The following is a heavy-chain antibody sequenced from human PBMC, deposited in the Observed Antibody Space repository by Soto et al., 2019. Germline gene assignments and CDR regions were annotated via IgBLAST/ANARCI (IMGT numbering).Heavy chain of an antibody. Sequence: ASVKVSCKASGYTFTSYYMHCVRQAPGQGLEWMGIINPSGGSTSYAQKFQGRVTMTRDTSTSTVYMELSSLRSEDTAVYYCARDGYYDSSGYYFRMGAYDAFDIWGQGTMVTVSS. J-gene: IGHJ3*02. CDR3: ARDGYYDSSGYYFRMGAYDAFDI. V-gene: IGHV1-46*01. CDR2: INPSGGST. D-gene: IGHD3-22*01. CDR1: GYTFTSYY.